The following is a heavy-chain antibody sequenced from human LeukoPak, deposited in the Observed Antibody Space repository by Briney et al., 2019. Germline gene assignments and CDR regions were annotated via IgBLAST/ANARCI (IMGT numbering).Heavy chain of an antibody. CDR3: AKDDDGHHHGVDH. J-gene: IGHJ4*02. CDR2: IGYSAGDT. Sequence: GGSLRLSCAASGFTVSSYAMTWVRQAPGKGLEWVSAIGYSAGDTYYADSVKGRITISRDNSMNTLYLQMSSLRADDTALYYCAKDDDGHHHGVDHWGQGTLVTVSS. D-gene: IGHD4-17*01. V-gene: IGHV3-23*01. CDR1: GFTVSSYA.